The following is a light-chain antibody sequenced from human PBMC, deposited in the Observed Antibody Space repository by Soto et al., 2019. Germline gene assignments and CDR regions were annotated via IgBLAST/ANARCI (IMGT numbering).Light chain of an antibody. Sequence: QSALTQPASASGSPGQSITISCSGTSSDIGSNNYFAWYQQFPGKPPKLIIYEDRQRPSGVACRFSGSKSGTTASLTISGLRSEDEADYYCIAYRDSHTSYVFGTGTKLTVL. CDR3: IAYRDSHTSYV. V-gene: IGLV2-14*01. J-gene: IGLJ1*01. CDR2: EDR. CDR1: SSDIGSNNY.